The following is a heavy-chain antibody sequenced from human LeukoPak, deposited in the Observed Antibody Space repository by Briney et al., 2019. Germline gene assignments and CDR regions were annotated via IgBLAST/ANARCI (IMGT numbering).Heavy chain of an antibody. D-gene: IGHD3-10*01. Sequence: ASVKVSCKASGGTFSSYAISWVRQAPGQGLEWMGGIIPIFGTANYAQKFQGRVTITADKSTSTAYMELSSLRSEDTAVYYCARDRAMARGVIISFYYGMDVWGKGTTVTVSS. J-gene: IGHJ6*04. CDR2: IIPIFGTA. CDR3: ARDRAMARGVIISFYYGMDV. CDR1: GGTFSSYA. V-gene: IGHV1-69*06.